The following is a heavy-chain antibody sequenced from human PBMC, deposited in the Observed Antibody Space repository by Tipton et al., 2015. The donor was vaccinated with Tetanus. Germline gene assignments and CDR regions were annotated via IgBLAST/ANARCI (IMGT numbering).Heavy chain of an antibody. V-gene: IGHV3-23*01. Sequence: SLRLSCAASGFTLSAYAMRWVRQAPGQGLEWVSGISGTGATADYADSVKGRFTITKDDSKNTLYLQMKSLRAEDKAVYYCVRDGYNFIPFDYWGQGTLVTVSS. CDR1: GFTLSAYA. J-gene: IGHJ4*02. CDR2: ISGTGATA. CDR3: VRDGYNFIPFDY. D-gene: IGHD5-24*01.